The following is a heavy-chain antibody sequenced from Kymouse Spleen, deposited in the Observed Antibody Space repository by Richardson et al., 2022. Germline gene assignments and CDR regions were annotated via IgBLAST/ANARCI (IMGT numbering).Heavy chain of an antibody. CDR1: GFTFSSYG. Sequence: QVQLVESGGGVVQPGRSLRLSCAASGFTFSSYGMHWVRQAPGKGLEWVAVISYDGSNKYYADSVKGRFTISRDNSKNTLYLQMNSLRAEDTAVYYCAKDQAGTTFFDYWGQGTLVTVSS. D-gene: IGHD1-7*01. V-gene: IGHV3-30*18. CDR3: AKDQAGTTFFDY. CDR2: ISYDGSNK. J-gene: IGHJ4*02.